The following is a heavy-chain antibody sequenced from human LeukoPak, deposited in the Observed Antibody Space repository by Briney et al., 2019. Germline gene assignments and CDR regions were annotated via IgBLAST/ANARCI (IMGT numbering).Heavy chain of an antibody. CDR3: TRKATTGPTKAAFDV. Sequence: SPSETLSLTCAVYGGSFSGYYWSWIRQPPGKGLEWIGEINHSGSTNYNPSLKSRVAMSVDTSKNQFSLKLSSVTAVDTAVYYCTRKATTGPTKAAFDVWGQGTMVTVSS. D-gene: IGHD4-17*01. CDR2: INHSGST. J-gene: IGHJ3*01. CDR1: GGSFSGYY. V-gene: IGHV4-34*01.